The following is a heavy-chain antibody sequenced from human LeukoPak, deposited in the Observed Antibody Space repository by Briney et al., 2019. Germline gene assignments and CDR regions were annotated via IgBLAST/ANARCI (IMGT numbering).Heavy chain of an antibody. Sequence: PSETLSLTCTVSGGSISSGGYYWSWIRQHPGKGLEWIGYIYYSGSTYYNPSLKSRVTISVDTSKNQFSLELSSVTAADTAVYYCASAWAQEYYLDYWGQGTLVTVSS. CDR2: IYYSGST. CDR1: GGSISSGGYY. D-gene: IGHD1-26*01. CDR3: ASAWAQEYYLDY. V-gene: IGHV4-31*03. J-gene: IGHJ4*02.